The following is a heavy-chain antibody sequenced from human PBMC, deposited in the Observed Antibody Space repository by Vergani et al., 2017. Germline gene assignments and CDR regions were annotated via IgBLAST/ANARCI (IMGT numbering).Heavy chain of an antibody. CDR1: GFTFSSYS. V-gene: IGHV3-48*01. CDR3: ARLGFPRSHDY. J-gene: IGHJ4*02. CDR2: ISSSSSTI. Sequence: EVQLVESGGGLVQPGGSLRLSCAASGFTFSSYSMNWVRQAPGKGLEWVSYISSSSSTIYYADSVKGRFTISRDNAKNSLYLQMNSLRAEDTAVYYCARLGFPRSHDYWGQGTLVTVSS. D-gene: IGHD3-16*01.